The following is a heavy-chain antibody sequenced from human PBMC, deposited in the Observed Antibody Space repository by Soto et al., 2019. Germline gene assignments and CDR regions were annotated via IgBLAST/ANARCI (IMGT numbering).Heavy chain of an antibody. CDR1: GFPFSSHA. Sequence: GGSLRLSCTASGFPFSSHAMTWVRQAPGKGLEWVSGLSDSGISIYYADSVKDRLTISRGNSKNTLYLQIHTLRTEDTAVYHCAKLGPYGSESYSFRYNWIDPWGQGTLVTVSS. CDR3: AKLGPYGSESYSFRYNWIDP. V-gene: IGHV3-23*01. D-gene: IGHD3-10*01. J-gene: IGHJ5*02. CDR2: LSDSGISI.